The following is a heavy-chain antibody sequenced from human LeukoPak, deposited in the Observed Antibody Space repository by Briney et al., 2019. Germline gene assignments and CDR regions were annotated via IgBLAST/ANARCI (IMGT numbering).Heavy chain of an antibody. CDR3: AGRMAVIGTDAFVI. CDR2: TYYRSKWYD. J-gene: IGHJ3*02. V-gene: IGHV6-1*01. Sequence: SQTLSLTCAISGDSVSSNKATWTWIRQSPSRGLEWLGRTYYRSKWYDDYAVSVKSRITITPDTSKNQFSLQPNSVTPEDTAVYYCAGRMAVIGTDAFVIWGQGTMVTVSS. CDR1: GDSVSSNKAT. D-gene: IGHD1-20*01.